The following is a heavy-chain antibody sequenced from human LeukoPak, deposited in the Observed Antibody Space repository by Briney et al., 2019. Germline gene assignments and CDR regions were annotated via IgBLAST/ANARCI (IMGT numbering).Heavy chain of an antibody. CDR2: IYTSGST. V-gene: IGHV4-4*07. CDR1: GGSISSYY. Sequence: SETLSLTCTVSGGSISSYYWSWIRQPAGKGLEWIGRIYTSGSTNYNPSLKSRVTMSVDTSKNQFSLKLSSVTAADTAVYYCARSVALAGDDWLDPWGQGTLVTVSS. CDR3: ARSVALAGDDWLDP. J-gene: IGHJ5*02. D-gene: IGHD6-19*01.